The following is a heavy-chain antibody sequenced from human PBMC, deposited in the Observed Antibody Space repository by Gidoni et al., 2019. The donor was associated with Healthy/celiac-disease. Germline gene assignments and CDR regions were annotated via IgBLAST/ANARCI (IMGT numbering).Heavy chain of an antibody. CDR2: ISSSSSYI. D-gene: IGHD6-19*01. V-gene: IGHV3-21*01. CDR1: GFTFSSYS. CDR3: ARAGGGSGWYSYYFDY. Sequence: VQLVESGGGLVKPGGSLRLSCAASGFTFSSYSMNWVRQAPGKGLEWVSSISSSSSYIYYADSVKGRFTISRDNAKNSLYLQMNSLRAEDTAVYYCARAGGGSGWYSYYFDYWGQGTLVTVSS. J-gene: IGHJ4*02.